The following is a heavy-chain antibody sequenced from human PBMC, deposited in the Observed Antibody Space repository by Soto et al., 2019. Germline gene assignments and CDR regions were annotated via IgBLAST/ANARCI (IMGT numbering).Heavy chain of an antibody. CDR3: ARDAGGYSGSYSFDY. J-gene: IGHJ4*02. V-gene: IGHV4-61*01. D-gene: IGHD1-26*01. CDR1: GGSVSSGSYC. Sequence: PSETLSLTCTVSGGSVSSGSYCWSWIRQPPGKGLEWIGYFSYSGTTNYNPSLKSRVTISVDMSKNQFSLKLSSVTAADTAVYYCARDAGGYSGSYSFDYWGQGTPVTVSS. CDR2: FSYSGTT.